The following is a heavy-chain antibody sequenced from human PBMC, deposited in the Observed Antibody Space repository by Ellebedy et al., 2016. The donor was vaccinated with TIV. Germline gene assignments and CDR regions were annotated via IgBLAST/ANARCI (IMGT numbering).Heavy chain of an antibody. Sequence: GESLKISCAASGFSFSAYTFIWVRQAPGKGLEWVSSITVSSKFIYYVDSVKGRFTIFRDNAKNSLYLQMTSLRAEDTAVYYCARARTADNGAWYFDYWGQGTLVTVSS. CDR1: GFSFSAYT. CDR2: ITVSSKFI. V-gene: IGHV3-21*01. CDR3: ARARTADNGAWYFDY. J-gene: IGHJ4*02. D-gene: IGHD1-14*01.